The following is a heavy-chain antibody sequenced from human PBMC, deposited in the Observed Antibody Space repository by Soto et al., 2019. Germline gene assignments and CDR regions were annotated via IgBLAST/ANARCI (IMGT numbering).Heavy chain of an antibody. Sequence: ASVKVSCKASGYTFTSYGISWVRRALGQGLEWMGWISAYNCNTNYAQKRQGRVTMTTDPSTSTDYMELRSLRSDDTAVYYCARDRDNWNYEYLYYYYYGMDVWGQGTTVTVSS. CDR2: ISAYNCNT. D-gene: IGHD1-7*01. V-gene: IGHV1-18*04. J-gene: IGHJ6*02. CDR3: ARDRDNWNYEYLYYYYYGMDV. CDR1: GYTFTSYG.